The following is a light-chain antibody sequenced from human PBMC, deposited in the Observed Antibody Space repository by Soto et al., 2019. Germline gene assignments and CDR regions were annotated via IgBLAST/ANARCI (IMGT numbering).Light chain of an antibody. V-gene: IGKV3-20*01. J-gene: IGKJ1*01. Sequence: ETVLTQSPGTLSLSPGERVTLSCRASQSVCNRCLAWYQQKPGQSPRLLIYGASTRATGIPDRFSGSGSGTDFTLTISRLEPEGFAVYYCQHYGTTPWTFGQGTKVGIK. CDR3: QHYGTTPWT. CDR1: QSVCNRC. CDR2: GAS.